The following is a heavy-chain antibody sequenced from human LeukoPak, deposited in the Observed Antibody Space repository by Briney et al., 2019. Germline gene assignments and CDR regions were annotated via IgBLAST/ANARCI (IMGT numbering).Heavy chain of an antibody. Sequence: GGSLRLSCVASGFTFSSYVMHWVRQAPGKGLEWVAVISYDGSNKYYADSVKGRFTISRDNSKNTLYLQMNSLRAEDTAVYYCARDLPGITVAGVTEHWGQGTLVTVSS. CDR3: ARDLPGITVAGVTEH. D-gene: IGHD6-13*01. V-gene: IGHV3-30*04. J-gene: IGHJ1*01. CDR2: ISYDGSNK. CDR1: GFTFSSYV.